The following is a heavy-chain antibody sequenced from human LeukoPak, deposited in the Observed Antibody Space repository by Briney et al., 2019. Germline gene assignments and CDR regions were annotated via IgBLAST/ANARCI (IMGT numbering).Heavy chain of an antibody. CDR2: IVVGSGNT. CDR1: GFTFTSSA. D-gene: IGHD3-16*02. J-gene: IGHJ6*02. Sequence: GASVKVSCKASGFTFTSSAMPWVRQARGQRLEWIGWIVVGSGNTNYAQKFQERVTITRDMSTSTAYMELSSLRSEDTAVYYWAAAGRYYVWGSYRPQSNGMDVWGQGTTVTVSS. CDR3: AAAGRYYVWGSYRPQSNGMDV. V-gene: IGHV1-58*02.